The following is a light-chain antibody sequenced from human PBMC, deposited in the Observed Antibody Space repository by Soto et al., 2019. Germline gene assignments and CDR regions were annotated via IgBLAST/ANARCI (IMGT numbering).Light chain of an antibody. CDR1: QTISSSY. Sequence: VLTQSPGTLSLSPGERATLSCRASQTISSSYLAWYQQKPGQAPRLLIYEASSRATGVPDRFSGSESGTDFTLTISRLEPEDSAVYYCQQFSYSSIFTFGPGTKVEI. CDR3: QQFSYSSIFT. J-gene: IGKJ3*01. V-gene: IGKV3-20*01. CDR2: EAS.